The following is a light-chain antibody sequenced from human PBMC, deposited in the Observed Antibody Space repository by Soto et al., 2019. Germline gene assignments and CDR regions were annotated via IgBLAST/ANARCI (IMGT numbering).Light chain of an antibody. J-gene: IGKJ4*01. Sequence: EVVMTQSPATLSVSPGETATLSCRASQSVSTHVAWFQQKPGQVPRLLIYGPSTRAAGIPAKFSGSGSGTEFTLTITSLQSEDFAVYYCQQYNKWPLTFGGGTRVEI. V-gene: IGKV3-15*01. CDR3: QQYNKWPLT. CDR1: QSVSTH. CDR2: GPS.